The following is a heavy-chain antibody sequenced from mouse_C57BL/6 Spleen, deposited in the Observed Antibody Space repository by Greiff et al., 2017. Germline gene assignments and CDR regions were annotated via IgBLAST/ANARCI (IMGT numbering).Heavy chain of an antibody. V-gene: IGHV5-4*01. CDR1: GFTFSRYA. D-gene: IGHD1-1*01. CDR2: ISDGGSYT. Sequence: EVQGVESGGGLVKPGGSLKLSCAASGFTFSRYAMSWVRQTPEKRLEWVATISDGGSYTYYPDNGKGRFTISRDNAKNNLYLQMSQLKSEDTAMYYCARDGSSYGYFDVWGTGTTVTVSS. J-gene: IGHJ1*03. CDR3: ARDGSSYGYFDV.